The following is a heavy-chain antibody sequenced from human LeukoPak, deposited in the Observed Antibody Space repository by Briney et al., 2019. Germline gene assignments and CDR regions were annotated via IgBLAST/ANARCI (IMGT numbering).Heavy chain of an antibody. CDR2: ISYSGGT. CDR1: GASVSSTTYD. D-gene: IGHD3-10*01. J-gene: IGHJ4*02. CDR3: VRYWLGSGY. Sequence: SETLSLTCTVSGASVSSTTYDWGWIRQPPGKGLEWIGSISYSGGTYYNPSLKSRVTISVDTSKNQFSLKLSSVTAADTAVYYCVRYWLGSGYWGQGTLVTVSS. V-gene: IGHV4-39*07.